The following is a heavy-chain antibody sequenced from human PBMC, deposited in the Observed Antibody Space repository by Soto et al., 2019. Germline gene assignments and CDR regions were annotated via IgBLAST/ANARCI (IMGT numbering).Heavy chain of an antibody. CDR3: ARDFPGTGTAAWDY. J-gene: IGHJ4*02. V-gene: IGHV1-18*01. Sequence: ASVKVSCKASGYTFTSYGISWVRQAPGQGLEWMGWISAYNGNTNYAQKLQGRVTMTTVTSTSTAYMELRSLRSDDTAVYYCARDFPGTGTAAWDYWDQGTLVTVSS. CDR1: GYTFTSYG. D-gene: IGHD1-1*01. CDR2: ISAYNGNT.